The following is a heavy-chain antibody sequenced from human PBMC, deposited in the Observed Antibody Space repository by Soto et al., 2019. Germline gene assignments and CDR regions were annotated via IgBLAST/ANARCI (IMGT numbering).Heavy chain of an antibody. D-gene: IGHD3-3*01. Sequence: QVQLVQSGAEVKKPGSSVKVSCKASGGTFSSYAISWVRQAPGQGLEWMGGIIPIFGTAHYAQKFQGRVTITADKSTSTAYMELSSLRSEDTAVYYCARFGDATYYDFWSGPTYGMDVWGQGTTVTVSS. CDR3: ARFGDATYYDFWSGPTYGMDV. J-gene: IGHJ6*02. CDR2: IIPIFGTA. CDR1: GGTFSSYA. V-gene: IGHV1-69*06.